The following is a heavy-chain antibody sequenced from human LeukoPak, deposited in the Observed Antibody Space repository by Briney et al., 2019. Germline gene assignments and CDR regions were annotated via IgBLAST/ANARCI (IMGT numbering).Heavy chain of an antibody. CDR1: GFTFSSYS. Sequence: GGSLRLSCAASGFTFSSYSMNWVRQAPGKGLEWVSYISSSSSTIYYADSVKGRFTISRDNAKNSLYLQMNSLRAEDTAVYYCARHSGFYYYMDVWGKGTTVTVSS. D-gene: IGHD7-27*01. J-gene: IGHJ6*03. CDR3: ARHSGFYYYMDV. CDR2: ISSSSSTI. V-gene: IGHV3-48*01.